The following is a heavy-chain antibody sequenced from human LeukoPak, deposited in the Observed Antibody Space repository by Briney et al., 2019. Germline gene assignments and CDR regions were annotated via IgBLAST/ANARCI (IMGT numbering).Heavy chain of an antibody. CDR2: INPNSGGT. CDR3: ARTGRDFGTYYYDSSGQADAFDI. J-gene: IGHJ3*02. D-gene: IGHD3-22*01. CDR1: GYTFTGYY. Sequence: ASVTVSCMASGYTFTGYYMHWVRQAPGQGLEWMGWINPNSGGTNYAQKFQGRVTMTRDTSISTAYMELSRLRSDDTAVYYCARTGRDFGTYYYDSSGQADAFDIWGQGTMVTVSS. V-gene: IGHV1-2*02.